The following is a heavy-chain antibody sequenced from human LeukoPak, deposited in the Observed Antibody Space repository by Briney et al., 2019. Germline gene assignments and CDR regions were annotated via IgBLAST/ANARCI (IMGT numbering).Heavy chain of an antibody. CDR1: GFSFSSYD. CDR3: AREVIGGNSA. V-gene: IGHV3-21*01. D-gene: IGHD2/OR15-2a*01. Sequence: GGSLRLACAASGFSFSSYDMNWVRQASGKGLEWVSSISCSGSYIYYADSVTARFTLSKNAAKNSLYLPMNSLRAEDTAVYYCAREVIGGNSAWGQGTLVTVSS. CDR2: ISCSGSYI. J-gene: IGHJ4*02.